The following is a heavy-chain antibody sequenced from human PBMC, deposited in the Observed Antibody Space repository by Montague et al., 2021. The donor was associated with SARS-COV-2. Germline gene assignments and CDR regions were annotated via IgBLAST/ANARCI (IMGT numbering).Heavy chain of an antibody. Sequence: SETLSLTCSVSGDSITPYGDSIGGYFWSWIRQPARKGLEWIGRIYANGNFDYNPSLNSRVSMSMETSKQEFSMRLISVTAADTAVYYCARDAYYFGPGRGNNGAFDPWGQGILVTVSS. V-gene: IGHV4-4*07. CDR3: ARDAYYFGPGRGNNGAFDP. CDR1: GDSITPYGDSIGGYF. CDR2: IYANGNF. J-gene: IGHJ5*02. D-gene: IGHD2/OR15-2a*01.